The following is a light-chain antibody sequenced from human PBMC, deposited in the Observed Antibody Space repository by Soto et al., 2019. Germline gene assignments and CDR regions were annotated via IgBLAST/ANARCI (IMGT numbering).Light chain of an antibody. J-gene: IGLJ1*01. Sequence: QSALTQPRSVSGSPGQSVTISCTGTSSDVGAYNHVSWYQQYPGKAPQLTIYDVSKRPSGVPDRFSGSKSGNTASLTISGLQAEDEADYYCCSYAGSYIYVFGTGTKVTVL. CDR2: DVS. CDR3: CSYAGSYIYV. CDR1: SSDVGAYNH. V-gene: IGLV2-11*01.